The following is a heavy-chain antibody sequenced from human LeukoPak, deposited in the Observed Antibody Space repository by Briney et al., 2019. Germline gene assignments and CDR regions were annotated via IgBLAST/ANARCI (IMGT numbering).Heavy chain of an antibody. J-gene: IGHJ4*02. CDR3: AKEFCSRGSRYRGYFDS. D-gene: IGHD2-15*01. CDR2: IRYDGSDK. CDR1: GFTFSYNA. Sequence: GGSLRLSCAASGFTFSYNAMHWVRQAPGKGPEWVAFIRYDGSDKYYADSVKGRFTISRDNLKNTLYLQMNNLRVEDTAVYYCAKEFCSRGSRYRGYFDSWGQGALVTVSS. V-gene: IGHV3-30*02.